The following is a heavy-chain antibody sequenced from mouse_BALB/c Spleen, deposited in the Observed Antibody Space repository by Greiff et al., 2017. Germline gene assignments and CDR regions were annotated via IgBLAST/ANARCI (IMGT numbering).Heavy chain of an antibody. Sequence: EVKLMESGGGLVQPGGSLKLSCAASGFTFSSYTMSWVRQTPEKRLEWVAYISNGGGSTYYPDTVKGRFTISRDNAKNTLYLQMSSLKSEDTAMYYCARGGNSLYYYAMDYWGQGTSVTVSS. J-gene: IGHJ4*01. CDR1: GFTFSSYT. D-gene: IGHD2-1*01. V-gene: IGHV5-12-2*01. CDR2: ISNGGGST. CDR3: ARGGNSLYYYAMDY.